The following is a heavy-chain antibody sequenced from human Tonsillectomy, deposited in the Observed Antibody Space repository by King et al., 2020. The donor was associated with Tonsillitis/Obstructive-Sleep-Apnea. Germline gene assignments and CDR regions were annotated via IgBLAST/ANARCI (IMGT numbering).Heavy chain of an antibody. J-gene: IGHJ4*02. CDR2: ISSNGGST. V-gene: IGHV3-64D*06. CDR1: GFTFSSYA. D-gene: IGHD6-13*01. CDR3: VNDQRSPRAAAGTCFDY. Sequence: EVQLVESGGGLVQPGGSLRLSCSASGFTFSSYAMHWVRQAPGKGLEYVSAISSNGGSTYYADSVKGRFTISRDNSKNTLYLQMSSLRAEDTAVYYCVNDQRSPRAAAGTCFDYWGQGTLVTVSS.